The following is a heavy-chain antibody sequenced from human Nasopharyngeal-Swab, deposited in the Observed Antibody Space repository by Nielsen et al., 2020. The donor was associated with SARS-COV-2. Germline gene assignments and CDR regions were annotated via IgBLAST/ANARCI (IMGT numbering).Heavy chain of an antibody. CDR2: IYYSGST. CDR1: SGSISSGGYY. D-gene: IGHD3-10*01. J-gene: IGHJ4*02. Sequence: SETLSLTCTVSSGSISSGGYYWSWIRQHPGKGLEWIGYIYYSGSTYYNPSLKSRVTISVDTSKNQFTLKLSSVTAADTAVYYCARDRGRFAAFDYWGQGTLVTGLL. CDR3: ARDRGRFAAFDY. V-gene: IGHV4-31*03.